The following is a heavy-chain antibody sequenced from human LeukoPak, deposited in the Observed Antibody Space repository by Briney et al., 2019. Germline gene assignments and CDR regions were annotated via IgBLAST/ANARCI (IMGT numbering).Heavy chain of an antibody. V-gene: IGHV1-46*01. CDR2: INPSGGST. D-gene: IGHD2-2*02. CDR3: ASSCSSTSCYNHYYYYGMDV. Sequence: ASVKVSCKASGYTFTSYYMHWVRQAPGQGLEWVGIINPSGGSTSYAQKFQGRVTMTRDTSTSTVYMELSSLRSEDTAVYYCASSCSSTSCYNHYYYYGMDVWGQGTTVTVSS. CDR1: GYTFTSYY. J-gene: IGHJ6*02.